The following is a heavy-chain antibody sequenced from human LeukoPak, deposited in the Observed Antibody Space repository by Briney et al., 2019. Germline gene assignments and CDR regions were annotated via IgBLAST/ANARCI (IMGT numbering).Heavy chain of an antibody. CDR3: AREDGGLDY. CDR1: GYTFTSYG. Sequence: ASVKVSCKASGYTFTSYGISWVRQAPGQGLEWMGWISAYNGNTNYAQKLQGRVTITTDESTSTVYMELSSLRSEDTAVYYCAREDGGLDYWGQGTLVTVSS. V-gene: IGHV1-18*01. J-gene: IGHJ4*02. D-gene: IGHD4-23*01. CDR2: ISAYNGNT.